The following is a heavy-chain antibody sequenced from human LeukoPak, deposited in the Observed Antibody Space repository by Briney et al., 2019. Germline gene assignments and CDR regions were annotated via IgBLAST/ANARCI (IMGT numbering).Heavy chain of an antibody. D-gene: IGHD1-26*01. CDR1: GGSISSYY. CDR2: IYTSGST. CDR3: ARGGYSGSYFDYFDY. Sequence: SETLSLTCTVSGGSISSYYWSWIRQPAGKGLEWIGRIYTSGSTNYNPSLKSRVTMSVDTSKNQFSLKLSSVTAADTAVYYCARGGYSGSYFDYFDYWGQGTLVTVSS. J-gene: IGHJ4*02. V-gene: IGHV4-4*07.